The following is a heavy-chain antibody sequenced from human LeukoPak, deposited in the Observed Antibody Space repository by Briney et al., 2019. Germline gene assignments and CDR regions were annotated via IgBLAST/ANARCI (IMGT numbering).Heavy chain of an antibody. CDR1: GGSFSGYY. Sequence: SETLSLTCAVYGGSFSGYYWSWIRQPPGKGLEWIGEINHSGSTNYNPSLKSRVTISVDTSKNQFSLKLSYVTAADTAVYYCATHYYDSSGYYSLGYWGQGTLVTVSS. D-gene: IGHD3-22*01. CDR2: INHSGST. V-gene: IGHV4-34*01. CDR3: ATHYYDSSGYYSLGY. J-gene: IGHJ4*02.